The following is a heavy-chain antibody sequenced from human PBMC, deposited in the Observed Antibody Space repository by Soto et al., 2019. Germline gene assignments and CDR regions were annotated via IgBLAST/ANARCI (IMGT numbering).Heavy chain of an antibody. J-gene: IGHJ6*02. V-gene: IGHV1-69*13. CDR3: ARASPTSRLELRDYYYYGMDV. CDR1: GGTFSSYA. Sequence: GASVKVSCKASGGTFSSYAISWVRQAPGQGLEWMGGIIPIFGTANYGQKFQGRVTITADESTSTAYMELSSLRSEDTAVYYCARASPTSRLELRDYYYYGMDVWGQGTTVTVSS. CDR2: IIPIFGTA. D-gene: IGHD1-7*01.